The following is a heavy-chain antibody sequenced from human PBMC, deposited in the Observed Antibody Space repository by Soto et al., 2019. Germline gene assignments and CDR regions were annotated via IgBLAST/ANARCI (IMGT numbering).Heavy chain of an antibody. J-gene: IGHJ4*02. D-gene: IGHD5-12*01. CDR2: VYHSGST. CDR1: GGSVSSGSYY. CDR3: AREDGYTDGVSDY. Sequence: QVQLQESGPGLVKPSETLSLTCTVSGGSVSSGSYYWSWIRQPPGKGLEWIGYVYHSGSTNYNPALKSLVTISVDTSKNQFSLKLSSVTAADTAVYYCAREDGYTDGVSDYWGQGTLVTVSS. V-gene: IGHV4-61*01.